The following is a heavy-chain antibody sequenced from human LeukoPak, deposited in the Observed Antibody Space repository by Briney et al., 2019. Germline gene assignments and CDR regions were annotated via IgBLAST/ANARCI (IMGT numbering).Heavy chain of an antibody. J-gene: IGHJ4*02. CDR2: IRHDESIQ. Sequence: GGSLRLSCAASGFVFSKHGMHWVRQAPGKGLEWVAFIRHDESIQHYAESVKGRFTISRDNSKNTLDLQMNSLRVEDTAVYFCAKDKDTPATAQPQRGYFESWGQGTLVTVSS. V-gene: IGHV3-30*02. CDR3: AKDKDTPATAQPQRGYFES. D-gene: IGHD2-15*01. CDR1: GFVFSKHG.